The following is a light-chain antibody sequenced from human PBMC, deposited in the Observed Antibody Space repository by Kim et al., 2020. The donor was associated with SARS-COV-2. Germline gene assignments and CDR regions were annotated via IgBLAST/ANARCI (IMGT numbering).Light chain of an antibody. J-gene: IGLJ2*01. CDR3: AAWDDSLNGVV. Sequence: GQRVTIACSGSSANIGSNTVNWYQQLPGTAPKLLIYSNNQRPSGVPGRFSGSKSGTSASLAISGLQSGDEADYDCAAWDDSLNGVVFGGGTQLTVL. V-gene: IGLV1-44*01. CDR1: SANIGSNT. CDR2: SNN.